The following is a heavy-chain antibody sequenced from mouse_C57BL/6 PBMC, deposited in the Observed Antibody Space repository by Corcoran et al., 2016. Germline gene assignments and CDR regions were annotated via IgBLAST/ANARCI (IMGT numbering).Heavy chain of an antibody. CDR1: GYTFTSYG. V-gene: IGHV1-81*01. J-gene: IGHJ1*03. Sequence: QVQLQQSGAELARPGASVKLSCKASGYTFTSYGISWVKQRTGKGLEWIGEIYPRSGTTYYNEKFKGKATLTAAKSSSTAYMELRSLTSEDSAVYFCARSGLRRGYFDVWGTGTTVTVSS. D-gene: IGHD2-4*01. CDR2: IYPRSGTT. CDR3: ARSGLRRGYFDV.